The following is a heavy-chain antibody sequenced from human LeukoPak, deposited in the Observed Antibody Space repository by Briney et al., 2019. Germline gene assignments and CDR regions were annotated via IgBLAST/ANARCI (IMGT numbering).Heavy chain of an antibody. CDR2: INSSGSNI. J-gene: IGHJ6*02. CDR1: GFKFSTYE. D-gene: IGHD3-10*01. V-gene: IGHV3-48*03. Sequence: PGGSLRLSCAASGFKFSTYEMNWVSQDPGNGMEWASSINSSGSNIYYADSVKGRFTISRDNSKNSLYLQMNSLRAEDTSVYYCARDRWFGELPSRDYYYYCMDVWGQGTTVTVSS. CDR3: ARDRWFGELPSRDYYYYCMDV.